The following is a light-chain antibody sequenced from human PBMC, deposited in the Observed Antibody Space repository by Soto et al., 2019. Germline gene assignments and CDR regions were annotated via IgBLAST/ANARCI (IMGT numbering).Light chain of an antibody. CDR1: QSVSSN. CDR3: QQYHNWPLT. V-gene: IGKV3-15*01. Sequence: EIVMTQSPATLSVYPGERATLSCRASQSVSSNLAWYQQKPGQAPRLLIYGASTRATGIAARFSGSGSGAEFTLTISSLQSEDFAVYYRQQYHNWPLTFGGGTKVDIK. CDR2: GAS. J-gene: IGKJ4*01.